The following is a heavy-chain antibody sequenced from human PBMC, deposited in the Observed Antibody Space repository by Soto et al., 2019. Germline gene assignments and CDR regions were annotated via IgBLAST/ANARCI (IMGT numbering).Heavy chain of an antibody. CDR3: AKNLAATIRVGYDD. CDR1: GFTFTTYT. V-gene: IGHV3-23*01. Sequence: EVQLLESGGGLVQPGGSLRLSCAASGFTFTTYTMSWVRQAPGKGLEWVSAITGSGASTYYADSVKGRFTISRDNSKNTLYLQMNSLRAEDTAVYYCAKNLAATIRVGYDDWGQGTLVTVSS. D-gene: IGHD5-12*01. J-gene: IGHJ4*02. CDR2: ITGSGAST.